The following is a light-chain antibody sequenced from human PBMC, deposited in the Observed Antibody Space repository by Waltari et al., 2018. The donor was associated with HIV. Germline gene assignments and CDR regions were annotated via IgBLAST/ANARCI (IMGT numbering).Light chain of an antibody. CDR1: QAVATK. CDR2: DTS. CDR3: QQRFSLPLT. J-gene: IGKJ1*01. V-gene: IGKV1-39*01. Sequence: DIQMTQSPSSLSASVGDRVSISCRARQAVATKVNWVQQKPGKAPKVLIYDTSRLPNGVPSRFSGSGAGTDITLTITGVQHDEFASYFCQQRFSLPLTFGQGTKVDVK.